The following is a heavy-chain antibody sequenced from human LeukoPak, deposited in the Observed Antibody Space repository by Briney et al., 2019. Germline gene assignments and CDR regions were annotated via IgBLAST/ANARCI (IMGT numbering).Heavy chain of an antibody. V-gene: IGHV1-18*04. D-gene: IGHD3-16*01. Sequence: GASVKVSCKASGYTFTSYYMHWVRQAPGQGLEWMGWISNYDGNTNFAQKFQGRVTMTTDISTTTAHMELRNLRSDDTAVYYCARVGGYGRGWFDPWGQGTLVTVSS. J-gene: IGHJ5*02. CDR2: ISNYDGNT. CDR3: ARVGGYGRGWFDP. CDR1: GYTFTSYY.